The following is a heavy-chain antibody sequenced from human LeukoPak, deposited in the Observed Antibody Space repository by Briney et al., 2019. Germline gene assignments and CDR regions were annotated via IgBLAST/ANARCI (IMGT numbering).Heavy chain of an antibody. CDR3: ARGQKDNGVSSSWYYYGMDV. V-gene: IGHV1-46*01. J-gene: IGHJ6*02. D-gene: IGHD6-13*01. Sequence: ASVKVSCKASGHSFTSYYMHWVRQAPGQGLEWMGIINPSGGSTSYAQKFQGRVTMTSNTSISTAYMELSSLRSEDTAVYYCARGQKDNGVSSSWYYYGMDVWGQGTTVTVSS. CDR2: INPSGGST. CDR1: GHSFTSYY.